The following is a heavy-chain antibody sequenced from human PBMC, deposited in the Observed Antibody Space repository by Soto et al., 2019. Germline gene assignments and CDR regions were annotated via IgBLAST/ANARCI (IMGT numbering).Heavy chain of an antibody. D-gene: IGHD2-2*01. V-gene: IGHV3-23*01. J-gene: IGHJ5*02. Sequence: GWSLRLSCAFSVFTFISYAMSWVRQAPGKGPEWVSAISGSGGSTYYADSVKGRFTISRDNSKNTLYLQMNSLRAEDTAVYYCAKDPRSNPRWFDPWGQGTLVTVSS. CDR2: ISGSGGST. CDR1: VFTFISYA. CDR3: AKDPRSNPRWFDP.